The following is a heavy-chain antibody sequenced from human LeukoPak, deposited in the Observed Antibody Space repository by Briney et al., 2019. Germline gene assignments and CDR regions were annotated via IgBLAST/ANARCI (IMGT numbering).Heavy chain of an antibody. V-gene: IGHV3-74*01. CDR3: ARMASSSSWYIDY. Sequence: PGGSLRLSCAASGFTFSGYWMHWVRQAPGKGLVLVSRINSDGSSTTYADSVKGRFTISRDNAKNTLYPQMNSLRAEDTAVYYCARMASSSSWYIDYWGQGTLVTVSS. CDR2: INSDGSST. D-gene: IGHD6-13*01. J-gene: IGHJ4*02. CDR1: GFTFSGYW.